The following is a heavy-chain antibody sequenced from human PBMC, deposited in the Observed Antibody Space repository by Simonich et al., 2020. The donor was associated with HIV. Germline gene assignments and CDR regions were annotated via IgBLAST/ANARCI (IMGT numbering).Heavy chain of an antibody. CDR2: INPKSGGT. CDR1: GYTFTGYD. CDR3: ARWGGYYNFYSIYSGNWFDP. D-gene: IGHD3-3*01. Sequence: QMQLVQSGAEVRKPGASVKVSCKASGYTFTGYDVYWVRQAPGQGLGGRGRINPKSGGTTYAQKFQGRVTMTRDTSISKAYMEMSSLTSDDTAVYYWARWGGYYNFYSIYSGNWFDPWGQGTLVIVSS. J-gene: IGHJ5*02. V-gene: IGHV1-2*06.